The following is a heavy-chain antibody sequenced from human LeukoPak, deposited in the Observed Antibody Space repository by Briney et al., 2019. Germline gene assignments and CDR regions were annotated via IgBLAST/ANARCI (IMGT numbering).Heavy chain of an antibody. CDR1: GYTFTDYY. J-gene: IGHJ4*02. V-gene: IGHV1-2*02. CDR3: ASAIIDYGDYYFDY. CDR2: INPNSGGT. D-gene: IGHD4-17*01. Sequence: ASVKVSCKASGYTFTDYYMHWVRQAPGQGLEWMGWINPNSGGTNYAQKFQGRVTMTRDTSISTAYMELSRLRSDDTAVYYCASAIIDYGDYYFDYWGQGTLVTVSS.